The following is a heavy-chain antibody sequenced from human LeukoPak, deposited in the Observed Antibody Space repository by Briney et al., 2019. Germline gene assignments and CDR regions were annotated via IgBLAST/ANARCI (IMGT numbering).Heavy chain of an antibody. CDR2: INSDGSST. V-gene: IGHV3-74*01. CDR1: GFSFSNFW. CDR3: SRGCSSTSCYPFDY. Sequence: GGSLRLSCAASGFSFSNFWMHWVRQAPGKGLVWVSRINSDGSSTNYADSVKGRFTISRDNAKNTVYLQMNSLSVEDTALYFCSRGCSSTSCYPFDYWGQGTLVTVSS. D-gene: IGHD2-2*01. J-gene: IGHJ4*02.